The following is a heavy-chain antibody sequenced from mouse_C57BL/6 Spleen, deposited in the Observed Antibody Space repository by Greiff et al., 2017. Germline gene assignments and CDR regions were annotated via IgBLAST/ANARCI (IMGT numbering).Heavy chain of an antibody. J-gene: IGHJ3*01. CDR2: ILPGSGST. CDR3: ARKVVGWFAY. D-gene: IGHD1-3*01. Sequence: VKLQESGAELMKPGASVKLSCKATGYTFTGYWIEWVKQRPGHGLEWIGEILPGSGSTNYNEKFKGKATFTADTSSNTAYMQLSSLTTEDSAIYYCARKVVGWFAYWGQGTLVTVSA. V-gene: IGHV1-9*01. CDR1: GYTFTGYW.